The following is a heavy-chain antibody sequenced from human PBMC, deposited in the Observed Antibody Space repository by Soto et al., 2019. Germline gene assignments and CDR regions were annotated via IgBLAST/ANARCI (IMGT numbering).Heavy chain of an antibody. CDR3: ARDNIEGWKFDY. CDR1: GFTFRNHW. Sequence: VGSLRLSCAASGFTFRNHWMSWVRQAPGKGLEWVANIRQDGNENYYVDSVNGRFTTSRDNTKNLFYLQMNSLRAEDTAVYYCARDNIEGWKFDYWGRGSLVTVSS. J-gene: IGHJ4*02. CDR2: IRQDGNEN. D-gene: IGHD1-1*01. V-gene: IGHV3-7*01.